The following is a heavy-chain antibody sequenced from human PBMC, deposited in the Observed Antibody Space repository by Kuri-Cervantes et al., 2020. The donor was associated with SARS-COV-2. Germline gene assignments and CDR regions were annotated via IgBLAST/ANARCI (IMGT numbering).Heavy chain of an antibody. CDR1: GFTFNTCA. V-gene: IGHV3-30-3*01. J-gene: IGHJ4*02. CDR3: VKDRVGVLDS. CDR2: ISYDGNNK. D-gene: IGHD2-21*01. Sequence: GESLKISCAVSGFTFNTCAMHWVRQAPGKGLEWMAIISYDGNNKYFADSVEGRFTISRDNSNNTLYLQMNSLRAEDTAIYYCVKDRVGVLDSWGQGTLVTVSS.